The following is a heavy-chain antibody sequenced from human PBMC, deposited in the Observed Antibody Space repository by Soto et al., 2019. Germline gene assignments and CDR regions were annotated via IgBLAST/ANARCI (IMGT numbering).Heavy chain of an antibody. CDR2: IWHDGTDK. D-gene: IGHD2-2*01. CDR1: GFTFSTYG. J-gene: IGHJ4*02. Sequence: QVQLVETGGGVVQSGTSVRLSCTASGFTFSTYGMHWVRQAPGKGLEWVALIWHDGTDKYYADSVKGRFTISRDNSRNNLHLQVISLRDEDTAVYYGVKDRWGGCGTSSCRRFDYWGQGTLVSVS. CDR3: VKDRWGGCGTSSCRRFDY. V-gene: IGHV3-33*06.